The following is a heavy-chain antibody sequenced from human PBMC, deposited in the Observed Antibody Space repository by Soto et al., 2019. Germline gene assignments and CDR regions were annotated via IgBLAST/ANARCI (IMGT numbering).Heavy chain of an antibody. Sequence: GGSLRLSCAASGFTFSSYGMHWVRQAPGKGLEWVAVIWYDGSNKYYADSVKGRFTISRDNSKNTLYLQMNSLRAEDTAVYYCARDATDAEYFQHWGQGTLVTVSS. D-gene: IGHD1-26*01. J-gene: IGHJ1*01. CDR1: GFTFSSYG. V-gene: IGHV3-33*01. CDR2: IWYDGSNK. CDR3: ARDATDAEYFQH.